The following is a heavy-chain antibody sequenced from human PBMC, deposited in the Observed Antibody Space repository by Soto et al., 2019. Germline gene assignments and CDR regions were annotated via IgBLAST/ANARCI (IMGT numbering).Heavy chain of an antibody. V-gene: IGHV3-74*01. D-gene: IGHD2-15*01. CDR2: INSDGRST. J-gene: IGHJ4*02. CDR1: GFTFSSYW. CDR3: VRTGLVVAAAAREDY. Sequence: EVQLVESGGGLVQPGGSLRLSCAASGFTFSSYWMHWVRQAPGKGLVWVSRINSDGRSTSYADSVKGRFTISLDNTKNTLNLQMNSLRAEDTAVYYCVRTGLVVAAAAREDYWGQGTLVSVSS.